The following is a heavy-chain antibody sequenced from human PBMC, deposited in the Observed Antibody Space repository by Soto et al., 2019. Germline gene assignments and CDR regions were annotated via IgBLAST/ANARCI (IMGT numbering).Heavy chain of an antibody. D-gene: IGHD5-18*01. CDR3: ARTEDSYGYFPY. CDR2: IYYSGST. V-gene: IGHV4-59*08. Sequence: SETLSLTCTVSGGSISSYYWSWIRQPPGKGLEWIGYIYYSGSTNYNPSLKSRVTISVDTSKNQFSLKLSSVTAADTAVYYCARTEDSYGYFPYWGQGTLVTVSS. J-gene: IGHJ4*02. CDR1: GGSISSYY.